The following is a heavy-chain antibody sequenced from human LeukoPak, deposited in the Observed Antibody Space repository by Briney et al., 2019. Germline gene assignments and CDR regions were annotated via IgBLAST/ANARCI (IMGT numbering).Heavy chain of an antibody. CDR1: GFTFEDYT. CDR2: ISWDGTT. CDR3: VKDLSYESSGHVLEY. Sequence: PGGSLRPSCAASGFTFEDYTMHWVRQAPGKTLEWVSLISWDGTTYYTDSVKGRFTISRDNSKDSLYLQMDTLRSEDTAFYYCVKDLSYESSGHVLEYWGQGTLVTVSS. J-gene: IGHJ4*02. V-gene: IGHV3-43*01. D-gene: IGHD3-22*01.